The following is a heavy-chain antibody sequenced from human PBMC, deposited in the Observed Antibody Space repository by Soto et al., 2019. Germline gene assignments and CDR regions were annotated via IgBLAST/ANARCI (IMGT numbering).Heavy chain of an antibody. V-gene: IGHV1-8*01. D-gene: IGHD6-13*01. Sequence: QVQLVQSGAEVRKPGASVRVSCKASGYSFTNYDINWVRQATGQGLEWMGWVNPNTGKTGYAQKFGERIPMTRDPSINPDHLVVWGLTSEDTAVYYWSRGGGGRWYSDDYWGQGTLVAVSS. CDR1: GYSFTNYD. CDR3: SRGGGGRWYSDDY. J-gene: IGHJ4*02. CDR2: VNPNTGKT.